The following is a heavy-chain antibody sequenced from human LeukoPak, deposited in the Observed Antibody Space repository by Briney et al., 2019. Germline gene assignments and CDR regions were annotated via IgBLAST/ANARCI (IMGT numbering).Heavy chain of an antibody. Sequence: PSETLSLTCTDSGGSISSYYWSWIRQPPGKGLEWIGYIYYSGSTNYNPSLKSRVTISVDTSKNQFSLKLSSVTAADTAVYYCAREVTTVIVDYYYGMDVWGQGTTVTVSS. D-gene: IGHD4-11*01. CDR1: GGSISSYY. J-gene: IGHJ6*02. CDR2: IYYSGST. CDR3: AREVTTVIVDYYYGMDV. V-gene: IGHV4-59*01.